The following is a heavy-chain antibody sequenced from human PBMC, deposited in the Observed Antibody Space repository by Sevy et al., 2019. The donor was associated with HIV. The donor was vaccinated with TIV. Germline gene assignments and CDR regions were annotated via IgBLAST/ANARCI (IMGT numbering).Heavy chain of an antibody. J-gene: IGHJ4*01. D-gene: IGHD3-22*01. V-gene: IGHV3-9*01. CDR2: ISWRGATI. CDR3: AKGGPFYYDSSAYEIDY. CDR1: GFIFDDYA. Sequence: GGSLRLSCAASGFIFDDYAIHWVRQAPGKGPEWVSGISWRGATIGYADSVKGRFTISRDIAKNSLFLHMNNLRPEDTALYYCAKGGPFYYDSSAYEIDYWGHGTLVTVSS.